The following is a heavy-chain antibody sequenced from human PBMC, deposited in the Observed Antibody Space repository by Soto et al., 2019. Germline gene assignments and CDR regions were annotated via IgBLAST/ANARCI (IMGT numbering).Heavy chain of an antibody. CDR1: GFTFSSYW. Sequence: GGSLRLSCAASGFTFSSYWMHWVRQAPGKGLVWVSRINSDGSSTSYADSVKGRFTISRDNAKNTLYLQMNSLRAEDTAVYYCARDGPEYYDYVWGSYRQSPFGYWGQGTLVTVSS. V-gene: IGHV3-74*01. CDR3: ARDGPEYYDYVWGSYRQSPFGY. J-gene: IGHJ4*02. D-gene: IGHD3-16*02. CDR2: INSDGSST.